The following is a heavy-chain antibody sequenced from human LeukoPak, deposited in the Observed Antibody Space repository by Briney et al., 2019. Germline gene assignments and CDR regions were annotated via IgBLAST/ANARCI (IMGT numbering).Heavy chain of an antibody. CDR3: ARFFTGHLYFDL. CDR1: GGSISSGDYY. J-gene: IGHJ2*01. CDR2: IYYSGST. Sequence: SETLSLTCTVSGGSISSGDYYWSWIRQPPGKGLEWIGYIYYSGSTYYNPSLKSRVTISVDTSKNQFSLKLSSVTAADTAVYYCARFFTGHLYFDLWGRGTLVTVFS. V-gene: IGHV4-30-4*01.